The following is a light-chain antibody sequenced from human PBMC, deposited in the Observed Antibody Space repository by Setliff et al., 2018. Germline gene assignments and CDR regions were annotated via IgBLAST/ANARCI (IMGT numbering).Light chain of an antibody. CDR1: SSDVGGYNY. CDR3: TPYTSSRTYA. V-gene: IGLV2-14*01. CDR2: EVS. J-gene: IGLJ1*01. Sequence: QSALTQPASVSGSPRQSITISCTGTSSDVGGYNYVSWYQQHPGKAPKLMIYEVSDRPSGVSNRFSGSKSGNTASLTISGLQAEDGADYYCTPYTSSRTYAFGTGTKVTVL.